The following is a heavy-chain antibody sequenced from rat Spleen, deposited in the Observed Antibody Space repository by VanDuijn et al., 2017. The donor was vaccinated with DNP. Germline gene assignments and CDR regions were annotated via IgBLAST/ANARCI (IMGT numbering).Heavy chain of an antibody. CDR2: ISYDGGSN. D-gene: IGHD1-2*01. Sequence: EVQLVESGGGLVQPGRSLKLSCAASGFTFSDYYMAWVRQAPTKGLEWVASISYDGGSNYYRDSVKGRFTISRDNAKSSLYLQMDSLRSDDTATYYCTTHSYYYSDYWYFDFWGQGVMVTVSS. CDR1: GFTFSDYY. J-gene: IGHJ2*01. CDR3: TTHSYYYSDYWYFDF. V-gene: IGHV5-20*01.